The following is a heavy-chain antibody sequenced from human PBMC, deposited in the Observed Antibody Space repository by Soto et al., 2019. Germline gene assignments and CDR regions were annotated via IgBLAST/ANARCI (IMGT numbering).Heavy chain of an antibody. Sequence: QVQLVESGGGVVQPGTSLRLSCAASGFTFRTYIMEWVRQAPGKGLEWVALMSFDGSKNFYADSVKGRFTISRDNSKNTLYLQMSSLKPEDTAVYFCARGAEDSVYRYLDLWGRGTLVTVSS. CDR2: MSFDGSKN. J-gene: IGHJ2*01. V-gene: IGHV3-30*04. CDR1: GFTFRTYI. CDR3: ARGAEDSVYRYLDL. D-gene: IGHD3-16*02.